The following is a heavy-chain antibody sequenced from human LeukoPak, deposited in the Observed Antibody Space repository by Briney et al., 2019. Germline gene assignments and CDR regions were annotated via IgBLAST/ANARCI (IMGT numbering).Heavy chain of an antibody. V-gene: IGHV1-18*01. Sequence: ASVKVSCKAPGYTFTSYGISWARQAPGQGLEWMGWISAYNGNTNYAQKLQGRVTMTTDTSTSTAYMELRSLRSDDTAVYYCAREGTMVRGVIITYYYYYMDVWGKGTTVTVSS. CDR2: ISAYNGNT. J-gene: IGHJ6*03. D-gene: IGHD3-10*01. CDR3: AREGTMVRGVIITYYYYYMDV. CDR1: GYTFTSYG.